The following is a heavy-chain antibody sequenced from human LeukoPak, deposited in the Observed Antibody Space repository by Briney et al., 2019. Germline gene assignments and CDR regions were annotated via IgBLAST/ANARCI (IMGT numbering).Heavy chain of an antibody. Sequence: PGESLRLSCVTSGFTFSGAYMHWVRQAPGKGLVWVSRITGDGTGRTYADSVKGRFTISRDNAKNTVYLQMNSLRAEDTALYYCAKVGGSKYYYYYYMDVWGKGTTVTVSS. CDR3: AKVGGSKYYYYYYMDV. CDR1: GFTFSGAY. J-gene: IGHJ6*03. V-gene: IGHV3-74*03. CDR2: ITGDGTGR. D-gene: IGHD3-10*01.